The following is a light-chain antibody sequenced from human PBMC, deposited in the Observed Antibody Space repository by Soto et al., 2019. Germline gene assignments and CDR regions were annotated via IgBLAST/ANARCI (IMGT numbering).Light chain of an antibody. J-gene: IGLJ2*01. V-gene: IGLV3-21*02. CDR3: QVWDSTGDHRVV. Sequence: SYELTQPPSVSVAPGQTARISCGGNNIGSKSVHWYQQKPGQAPVLVVYDDSARPSGIPERYSGSNSGNTATLTISRVEAGDEADFYCQVWDSTGDHRVVFGGRTKLTVL. CDR1: NIGSKS. CDR2: DDS.